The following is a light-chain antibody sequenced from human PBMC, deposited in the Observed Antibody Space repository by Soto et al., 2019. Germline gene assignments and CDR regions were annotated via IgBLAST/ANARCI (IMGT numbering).Light chain of an antibody. V-gene: IGLV2-11*01. CDR2: DVN. Sequence: QSALTQPRSVSGSPGQSVTISCTGTSSDVGRYDYVSWYQHHPGKAPKLLIYDVNKWPSGVPDRFSGSKSGNTASLSISGLQAEDEADYYCCSKAGTSPAVFGGGTKVTV. J-gene: IGLJ2*01. CDR1: SSDVGRYDY. CDR3: CSKAGTSPAV.